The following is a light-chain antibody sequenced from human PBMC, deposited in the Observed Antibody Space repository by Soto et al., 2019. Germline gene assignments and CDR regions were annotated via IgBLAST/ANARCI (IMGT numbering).Light chain of an antibody. J-gene: IGLJ1*01. CDR1: SSNIGAGYD. CDR3: QSYDSSLSGYV. V-gene: IGLV1-40*01. CDR2: GNS. Sequence: HSVLTQPPSVSGAPGQRVTISCTGSSSNIGAGYDVHWYQQLPGTAPKLLIYGNSNRPSGVPDRFSGSKSGTSASLAITGLQAEDEADYYCQSYDSSLSGYVFGFGTKLTVL.